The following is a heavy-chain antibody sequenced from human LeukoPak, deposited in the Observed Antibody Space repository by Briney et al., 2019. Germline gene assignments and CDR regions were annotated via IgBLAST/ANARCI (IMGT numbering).Heavy chain of an antibody. D-gene: IGHD1-26*01. CDR3: AKDLAFGLGAKAFDI. Sequence: GGSLRLSCAASGFTFSNAWMSWVRQAPGKGLEWVSAISGSGGSTYYADSVKGRFTISRDNSKNTLYLQMNSLRAEDTAVYYCAKDLAFGLGAKAFDIWGQGTMVTVSS. J-gene: IGHJ3*02. V-gene: IGHV3-23*01. CDR1: GFTFSNAW. CDR2: ISGSGGST.